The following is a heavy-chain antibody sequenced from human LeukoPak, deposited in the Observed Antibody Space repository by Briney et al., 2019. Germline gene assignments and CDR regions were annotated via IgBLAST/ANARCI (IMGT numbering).Heavy chain of an antibody. CDR3: ARARYCSSTSCYNYYYYYYMDV. V-gene: IGHV4-59*12. D-gene: IGHD2-2*02. CDR2: IHYSGST. Sequence: PSETLSLTCTVSGGSISSYYWSWIRQPPGKGLEWIGYIHYSGSTNYNPSLKSRVTISVDTSKNQFSLKLSSVTAADTAVYYCARARYCSSTSCYNYYYYYYMDVWGKGTTVTVSS. CDR1: GGSISSYY. J-gene: IGHJ6*03.